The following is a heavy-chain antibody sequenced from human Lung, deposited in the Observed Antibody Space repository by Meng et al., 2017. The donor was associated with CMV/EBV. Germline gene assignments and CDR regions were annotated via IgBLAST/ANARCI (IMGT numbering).Heavy chain of an antibody. CDR1: GYTFTRYP. Sequence: QVQLVQSGAELKKPGAQVKVSCKASGYTFTRYPMNWVRQAPGQGLEWMGWISTNTGNPTYAQGFTGRFVFSVDTSVSTAYLQISSLKAEDTAVYYCGTLKYTSGFYGPAYWGQGALVTVSS. D-gene: IGHD6-19*01. CDR2: ISTNTGNP. V-gene: IGHV7-4-1*02. CDR3: GTLKYTSGFYGPAY. J-gene: IGHJ4*02.